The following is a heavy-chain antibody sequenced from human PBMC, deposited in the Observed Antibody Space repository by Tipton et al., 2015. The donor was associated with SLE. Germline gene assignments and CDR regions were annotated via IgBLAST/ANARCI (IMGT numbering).Heavy chain of an antibody. D-gene: IGHD6-19*01. Sequence: TLSLTCTVSGVSISTSTSYWGYWAWIRQPPGKGLEWIGYFSYSGSTNYSPSLKSRVTISLDTSKTQFSLKLRSVTAADTAIYYCARGGYSSGWYGDYFVYCGQGTLVTVSS. J-gene: IGHJ4*02. CDR2: FSYSGST. CDR3: ARGGYSSGWYGDYFVY. V-gene: IGHV4-61*05. CDR1: GVSISTSTSY.